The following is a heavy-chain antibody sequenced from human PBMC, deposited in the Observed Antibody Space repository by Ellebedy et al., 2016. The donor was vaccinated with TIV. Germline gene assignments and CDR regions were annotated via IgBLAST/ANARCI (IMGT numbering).Heavy chain of an antibody. J-gene: IGHJ4*02. Sequence: GESLKISCSASGFSFSSYAMHSVRQAPGKGLEWVAIISYDGSHRYYADSVKGRFTISRDISKNTLYLQMNSLRAEDTAVYYCAREHMTSTGSPLDYWGQGTLVTVSS. CDR1: GFSFSSYA. V-gene: IGHV3-30-3*01. CDR2: ISYDGSHR. D-gene: IGHD1-1*01. CDR3: AREHMTSTGSPLDY.